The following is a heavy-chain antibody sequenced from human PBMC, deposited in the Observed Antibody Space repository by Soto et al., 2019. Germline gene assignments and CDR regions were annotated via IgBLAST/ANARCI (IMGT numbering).Heavy chain of an antibody. D-gene: IGHD3-3*01. CDR1: GDSIRSYY. J-gene: IGHJ4*02. Sequence: SETLSLTCTVSGDSIRSYYWTWIRQPPGRGLEWIGHVYYGGSPNYSPSLQSRVTISLDTSKNQFSLRLTSMTAADTADYCCAGEGALATYGVVWGQGTRVTVSS. V-gene: IGHV4-59*01. CDR2: VYYGGSP. CDR3: AGEGALATYGVV.